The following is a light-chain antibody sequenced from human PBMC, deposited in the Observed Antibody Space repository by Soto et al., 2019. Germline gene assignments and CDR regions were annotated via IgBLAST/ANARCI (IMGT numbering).Light chain of an antibody. CDR2: GNN. J-gene: IGLJ3*02. CDR3: QSYDSSLQNWV. V-gene: IGLV1-40*01. CDR1: SSNIGAGYD. Sequence: QSVLTQPPSVSGAPGQRVIISCTGSSSNIGAGYDVHWYQQLPGAAPKLLIYGNNNRPLGVPDRFSGSKSGTSASLAITGRQAGDDADYCCQSYDSSLQNWVFGGGTKLTVL.